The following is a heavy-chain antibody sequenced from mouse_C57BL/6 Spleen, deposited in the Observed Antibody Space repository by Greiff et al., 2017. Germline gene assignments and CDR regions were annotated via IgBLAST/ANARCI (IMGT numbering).Heavy chain of an antibody. Sequence: QVQLQQSGAELVKPGASVKLSCKASGYTFTEYTIHWVKQRPGQGLEWIGWIYPGSGSIKYNEKFKDKATLTADKSSSTAYMELSRLTSEDSAVYFCARSEDGTGLDYWGQGTTVTVSS. J-gene: IGHJ2*01. CDR1: GYTFTEYT. V-gene: IGHV1-62-2*01. D-gene: IGHD4-1*01. CDR2: IYPGSGSI. CDR3: ARSEDGTGLDY.